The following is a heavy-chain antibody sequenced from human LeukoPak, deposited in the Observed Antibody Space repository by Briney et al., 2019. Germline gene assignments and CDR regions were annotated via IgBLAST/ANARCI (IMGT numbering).Heavy chain of an antibody. V-gene: IGHV5-51*01. Sequence: GESLKISCKGSGYSFTDYWIGWVRQMPGEGLQWMGIIYPDDSDIRYIPSFQGQVTISADKSIITAYLQWSSLKASDTAMYYCARHGRGSRSPNAFDIWGQGTMVTFSS. CDR3: ARHGRGSRSPNAFDI. CDR2: IYPDDSDI. J-gene: IGHJ3*02. CDR1: GYSFTDYW. D-gene: IGHD3-10*01.